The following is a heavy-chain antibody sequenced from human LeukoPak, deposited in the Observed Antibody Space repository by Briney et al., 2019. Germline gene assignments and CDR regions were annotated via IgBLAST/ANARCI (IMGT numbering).Heavy chain of an antibody. Sequence: PGGSLRLSCVVSGIALTGNYMSWIRQAPGKEPEWVAYISSGSYSHYYADSVRGRFTISRDNSKNSLYLEMSDLRVEDTALYYCARGKRTFDPWGQGTLVTLTS. CDR1: GIALTGNY. CDR2: ISSGSYSH. J-gene: IGHJ5*02. CDR3: ARGKRTFDP. V-gene: IGHV3-11*01.